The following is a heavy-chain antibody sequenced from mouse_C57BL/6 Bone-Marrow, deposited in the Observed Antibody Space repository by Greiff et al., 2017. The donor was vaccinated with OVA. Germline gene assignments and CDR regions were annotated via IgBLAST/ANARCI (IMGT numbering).Heavy chain of an antibody. J-gene: IGHJ3*01. Sequence: EVKLMESGGDLVKPGGSLKLSCAASGFTFSSYGMSWVRQTPDKRLEWVATISSGGSYTYYPDSVKGRFTISRDNAKNTLYLQMSSLKSEDTAMYYCARHNYWGQGTLVTVSA. CDR1: GFTFSSYG. V-gene: IGHV5-6*01. CDR3: ARHNY. CDR2: ISSGGSYT.